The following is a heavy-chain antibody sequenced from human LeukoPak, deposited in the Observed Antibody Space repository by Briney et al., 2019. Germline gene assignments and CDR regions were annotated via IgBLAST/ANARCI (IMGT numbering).Heavy chain of an antibody. CDR1: GGSISSSSYY. J-gene: IGHJ5*02. D-gene: IGHD3-9*01. Sequence: SETLSLTCTVSGGSISSSSYYWGWIRQPPGKGLEWIGSIYYSGSTYYNPSLKSRVTISVDTSKNQFSLKLSSVTAADTAVYYCARQSEGLRYFDWLYNWFDPWGQGTLVTVSS. CDR2: IYYSGST. CDR3: ARQSEGLRYFDWLYNWFDP. V-gene: IGHV4-39*01.